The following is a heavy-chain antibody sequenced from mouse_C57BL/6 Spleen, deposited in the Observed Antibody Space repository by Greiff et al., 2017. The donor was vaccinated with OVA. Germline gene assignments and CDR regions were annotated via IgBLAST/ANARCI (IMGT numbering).Heavy chain of an antibody. D-gene: IGHD1-1*01. J-gene: IGHJ2*01. CDR1: GFSLSTSGMG. Sequence: QVTLKESGPGILQSSQTLSLTCSFSGFSLSTSGMGVSWIRQPSGKGLEWLAHIYWDDDKRYNPSLKSRLTISKDTSRNQVFLKITSVDTADTATYYCARRDYGSSRFDVWGKGTTLTVSS. CDR2: IYWDDDK. CDR3: ARRDYGSSRFDV. V-gene: IGHV8-12*01.